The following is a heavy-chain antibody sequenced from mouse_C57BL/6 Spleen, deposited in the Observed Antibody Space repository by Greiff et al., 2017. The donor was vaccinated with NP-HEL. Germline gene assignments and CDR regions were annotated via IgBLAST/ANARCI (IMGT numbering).Heavy chain of an antibody. V-gene: IGHV1-72*01. J-gene: IGHJ3*01. CDR3: ARDDYDEVSAY. D-gene: IGHD2-4*01. Sequence: QVHVKQPGAELVKPGASVKLSCKASGYTFTSYWMHWVKQRPGRGLEWIGRIDPNRGGTKYNEKFKSKATLTVDKPSSTACMQLSSLTSEDSAVYYCARDDYDEVSAYWGQGTLVTVSA. CDR2: IDPNRGGT. CDR1: GYTFTSYW.